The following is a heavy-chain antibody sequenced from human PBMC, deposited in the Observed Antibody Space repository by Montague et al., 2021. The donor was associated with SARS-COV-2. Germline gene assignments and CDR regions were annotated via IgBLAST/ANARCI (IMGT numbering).Heavy chain of an antibody. D-gene: IGHD3-22*01. CDR3: ARGHLSVSMIVVVFPSASYYFDY. CDR1: SGSFRGYY. J-gene: IGHJ4*02. CDR2: INHSGST. Sequence: SETLSLTCAVSSGSFRGYYWSWIRQPPGKGLEWIGEINHSGSTTYNPSLESRVSISVDTSNKQFSLKVTSVTAADTAVYFCARGHLSVSMIVVVFPSASYYFDYWGQGALVTVSS. V-gene: IGHV4-34*01.